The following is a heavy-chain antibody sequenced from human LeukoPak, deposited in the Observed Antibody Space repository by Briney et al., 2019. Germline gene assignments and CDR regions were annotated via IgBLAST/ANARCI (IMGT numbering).Heavy chain of an antibody. CDR2: INPSGGST. CDR1: GYTLTGYY. Sequence: GASVKVSFKASGYTLTGYYMHWVRQAPGQGLEWMGIINPSGGSTSYAQKFQGRVTMTRDMSTSTVYMELSSLRSEDTAVYYCARDPDRAHAFDIWGQGTMVTVSS. V-gene: IGHV1-46*01. J-gene: IGHJ3*02. D-gene: IGHD3-10*01. CDR3: ARDPDRAHAFDI.